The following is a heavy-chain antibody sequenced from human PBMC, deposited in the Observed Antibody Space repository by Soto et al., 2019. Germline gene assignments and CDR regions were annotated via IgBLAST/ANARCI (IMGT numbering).Heavy chain of an antibody. CDR1: GGSISSYY. Sequence: SETLSLTCTVSGGSISSYYWSWIRQPPGKGLEWVGYIYYSGSTNYNPSLKSRVTISVDTSKNQFSLKLSSVTAADTAVYYCARQIEKAMITFGGVIVHDAFDIWGQGTMVTVSS. CDR3: ARQIEKAMITFGGVIVHDAFDI. D-gene: IGHD3-16*02. V-gene: IGHV4-59*01. J-gene: IGHJ3*02. CDR2: IYYSGST.